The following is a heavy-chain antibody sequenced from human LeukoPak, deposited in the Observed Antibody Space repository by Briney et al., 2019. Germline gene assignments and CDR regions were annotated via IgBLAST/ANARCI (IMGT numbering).Heavy chain of an antibody. J-gene: IGHJ4*02. Sequence: GGSLRLSCAASGFTFDDYAMHWVRQAPGKGLEWVSGISWNSGSIGYADSVKGRFTISRDNAKNALYLQMNSLRVEDTAVYYCARGVPSGVDYFDYWGQGTLVTVSS. D-gene: IGHD3-10*01. CDR2: ISWNSGSI. CDR1: GFTFDDYA. V-gene: IGHV3-9*01. CDR3: ARGVPSGVDYFDY.